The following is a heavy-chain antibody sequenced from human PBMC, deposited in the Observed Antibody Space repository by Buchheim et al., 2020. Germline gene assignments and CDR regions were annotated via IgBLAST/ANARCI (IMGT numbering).Heavy chain of an antibody. D-gene: IGHD6-19*01. CDR2: MNPNSGNT. V-gene: IGHV1-8*01. J-gene: IGHJ6*02. Sequence: QVQLVQSGAEVKKPGASVKVSCKASGYTFTSYDINWVRQATGQGLEWMGWMNPNSGNTGYAQKFQGRVTMTRTTSISTAYMELSRLRSEDTAVYYCARGGFGSSGWRYYYYDYGMDVWGQGTT. CDR3: ARGGFGSSGWRYYYYDYGMDV. CDR1: GYTFTSYD.